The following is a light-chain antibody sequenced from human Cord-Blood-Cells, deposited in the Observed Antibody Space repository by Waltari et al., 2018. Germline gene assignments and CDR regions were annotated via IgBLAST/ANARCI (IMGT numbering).Light chain of an antibody. V-gene: IGKV1-6*01. CDR2: AAS. CDR3: LQDYNYPWT. J-gene: IGKJ1*01. CDR1: QGFRND. Sequence: AIQMTPSPSSLSASVGDRVTITCRARQGFRNDLGWYQQKPGKAPKLLNYAASSLQSGVPSRFSGSGSGTDFTLTISSLQPEYFATYDCLQDYNYPWTFGQGTKVEIK.